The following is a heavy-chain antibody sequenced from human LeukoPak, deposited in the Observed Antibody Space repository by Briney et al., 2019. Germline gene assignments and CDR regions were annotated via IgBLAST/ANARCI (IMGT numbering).Heavy chain of an antibody. CDR3: AKGLVAGAAHY. J-gene: IGHJ4*02. CDR1: GYSFTNYG. Sequence: ASVKVSCKTSGYSFTNYGITWVRQAPGQGLEWMGWINPNSGGTNYAQKLQGRVTMTTDTSTSTAYMELRSLRSDDTAVYYCAKGLVAGAAHYWGQGTQVTVSS. V-gene: IGHV1-18*01. CDR2: INPNSGGT. D-gene: IGHD6-13*01.